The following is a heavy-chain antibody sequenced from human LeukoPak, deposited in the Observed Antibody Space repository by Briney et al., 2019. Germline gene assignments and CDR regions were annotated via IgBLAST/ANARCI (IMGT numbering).Heavy chain of an antibody. J-gene: IGHJ4*02. CDR2: IIPIFDTP. Sequence: GASVKVSCKASGGTFSSYGISWVRQAPGQGLVWMGRIIPIFDTPNYAQDFQGRVTFSADKSTSTAYMELTSLKSGDTAVYFCVRDYDTSGPQKNYFDFWGQGTLVTVSS. CDR3: VRDYDTSGPQKNYFDF. CDR1: GGTFSSYG. V-gene: IGHV1-69*06. D-gene: IGHD3-22*01.